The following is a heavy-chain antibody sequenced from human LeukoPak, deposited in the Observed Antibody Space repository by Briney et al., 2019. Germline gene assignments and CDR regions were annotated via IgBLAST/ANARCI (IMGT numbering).Heavy chain of an antibody. Sequence: SETLSLTCAVYGGSFSGYYWSWLRQPPGKGLEWIGEINHSGSTNYNPSLKSRVTISVDTSKNQFSLKLSSVTAADTAVYYCARGRRWFVGYYFDYWGQGTLVTVSS. CDR2: INHSGST. CDR1: GGSFSGYY. D-gene: IGHD3-10*01. J-gene: IGHJ4*02. CDR3: ARGRRWFVGYYFDY. V-gene: IGHV4-34*01.